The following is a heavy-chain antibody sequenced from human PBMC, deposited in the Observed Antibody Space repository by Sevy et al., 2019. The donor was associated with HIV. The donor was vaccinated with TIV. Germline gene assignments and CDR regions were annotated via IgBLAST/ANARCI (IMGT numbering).Heavy chain of an antibody. CDR3: ARTPIVQIPGSEDLYFDS. Sequence: ASVKVSCKASGGTFSNYALSWVRQAPGQGLEWMGGIIPVFGTTNSAQKFQGRVTISADESRSTVYMELSGLRSADTAIYYCARTPIVQIPGSEDLYFDSWGQGTLVTVSS. V-gene: IGHV1-69*13. J-gene: IGHJ4*02. D-gene: IGHD2-8*01. CDR2: IIPVFGTT. CDR1: GGTFSNYA.